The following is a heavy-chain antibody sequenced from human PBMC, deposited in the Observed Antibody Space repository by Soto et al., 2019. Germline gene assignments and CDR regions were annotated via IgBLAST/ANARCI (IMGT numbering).Heavy chain of an antibody. V-gene: IGHV3-48*02. J-gene: IGHJ3*02. CDR2: ISAGSDNI. Sequence: GGSLRLSCAASGFTFSVYSMNWVRQAPGKGPEWVSSISAGSDNIQYADSVKGRFTISRDNARKSLYLQMNSLKDEDTAVYYCATTVTTYAFDIWGQGTMVTVSS. CDR3: ATTVTTYAFDI. CDR1: GFTFSVYS. D-gene: IGHD4-17*01.